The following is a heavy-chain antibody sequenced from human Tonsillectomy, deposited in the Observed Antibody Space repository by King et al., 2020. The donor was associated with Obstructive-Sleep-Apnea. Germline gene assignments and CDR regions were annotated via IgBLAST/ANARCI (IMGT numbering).Heavy chain of an antibody. CDR3: VSDVRPCGDFEYFDY. V-gene: IGHV4-38-2*02. CDR2: LYHSGST. Sequence: VQLQESGPGLVKPSETLSLTCTVSGYSISSAYYWGWIRQPPGKGLEWVGSLYHSGSTDYNPSLKSRVTISVDTSKNQFSLKLSSVTAADTAVYYCVSDVRPCGDFEYFDYWGQGTLVTVSS. CDR1: GYSISSAYY. J-gene: IGHJ4*02. D-gene: IGHD4-17*01.